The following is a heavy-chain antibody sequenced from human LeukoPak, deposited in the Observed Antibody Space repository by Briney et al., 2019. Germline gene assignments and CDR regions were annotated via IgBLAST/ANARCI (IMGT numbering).Heavy chain of an antibody. Sequence: SETLSLTCTVSGGSISSGSYYWSWIRQPAGKGLEWIGRIYTSGSTNYNPSLKSRVTISVDTSKNQFSLKLSSVTAADTAVYYCARGYSREFDIWGQGTMVSVSS. J-gene: IGHJ3*02. V-gene: IGHV4-61*02. CDR1: GGSISSGSYY. D-gene: IGHD1-26*01. CDR2: IYTSGST. CDR3: ARGYSREFDI.